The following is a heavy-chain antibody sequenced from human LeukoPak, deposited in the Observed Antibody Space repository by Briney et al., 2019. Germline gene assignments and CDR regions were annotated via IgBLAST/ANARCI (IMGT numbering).Heavy chain of an antibody. Sequence: PETLSLTCTVSGGSISSSSYYWGWIRQPPGKGLEYIGSIYYSGSTYYNPSLKSRVTISVDTSKNQFSLKLSSVTAADTAVYYCARRGGYCSGVSCLSWFDPWGQGTLVTVSS. D-gene: IGHD2-15*01. CDR3: ARRGGYCSGVSCLSWFDP. CDR1: GGSISSSSYY. V-gene: IGHV4-39*01. CDR2: IYYSGST. J-gene: IGHJ5*02.